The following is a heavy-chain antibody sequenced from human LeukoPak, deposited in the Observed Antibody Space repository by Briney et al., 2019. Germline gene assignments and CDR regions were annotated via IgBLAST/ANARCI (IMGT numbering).Heavy chain of an antibody. CDR2: IYTSGST. Sequence: SETLSLTCTVSGGSISSYYWSWIRQPAGKGLEWIGRIYTSGSTNYNPSLKSRVTMPVDTSKNQFSLKLSSVTAADTAVYYCARDPSEYSSGWYSGNWFDPWGQGTLVTVSS. CDR1: GGSISSYY. J-gene: IGHJ5*02. CDR3: ARDPSEYSSGWYSGNWFDP. V-gene: IGHV4-4*07. D-gene: IGHD6-19*01.